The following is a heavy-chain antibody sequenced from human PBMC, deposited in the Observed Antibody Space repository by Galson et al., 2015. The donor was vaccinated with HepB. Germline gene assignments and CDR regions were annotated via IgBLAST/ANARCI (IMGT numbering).Heavy chain of an antibody. CDR2: SRNKGNSYIT. D-gene: IGHD6-19*01. Sequence: SLRLSCATSGFTFSDLYLDWVRQAPGKGLEWIGRSRNKGNSYITDYAASMRGRFTISRDHSRDSLLLQINNLKTDDTAVYFCARVTPKSGWDFDYWGQGTLVTVSS. J-gene: IGHJ4*02. CDR1: GFTFSDLY. V-gene: IGHV3-72*01. CDR3: ARVTPKSGWDFDY.